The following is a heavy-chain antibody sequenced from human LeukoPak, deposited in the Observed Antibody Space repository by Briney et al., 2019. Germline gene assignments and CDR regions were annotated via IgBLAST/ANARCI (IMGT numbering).Heavy chain of an antibody. CDR1: GFTFSSYA. CDR3: AIGYYDILTGLQY. J-gene: IGHJ4*02. Sequence: GGSLRLSCAASGFTFSSYAMNWVRQAPGRGLEWVTTISGSGGITYYADSVKGRFTISRDNSKNTLYLQMSSLRAEDTAVYFCAIGYYDILTGLQYWGQGTLVTVSS. CDR2: ISGSGGIT. V-gene: IGHV3-23*01. D-gene: IGHD3-9*01.